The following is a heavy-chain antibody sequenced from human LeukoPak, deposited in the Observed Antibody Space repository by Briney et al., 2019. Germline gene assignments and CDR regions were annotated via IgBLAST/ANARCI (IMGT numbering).Heavy chain of an antibody. Sequence: SETLSLICTVSGGSISSYYWSWIRQPPGKGLEWIGYIYYSGSTNYNPSLKSRVTISVDTSKNQFSLRLSSVTAADTAVYYCARGKVATVLLEWGQGTLVTVSS. CDR3: ARGKVATVLLE. V-gene: IGHV4-59*01. CDR1: GGSISSYY. CDR2: IYYSGST. J-gene: IGHJ4*02. D-gene: IGHD1-1*01.